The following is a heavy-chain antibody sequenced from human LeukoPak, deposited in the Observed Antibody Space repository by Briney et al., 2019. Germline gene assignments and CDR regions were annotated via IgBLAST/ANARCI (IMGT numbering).Heavy chain of an antibody. D-gene: IGHD2-21*01. J-gene: IGHJ4*02. V-gene: IGHV3-48*04. CDR3: AKAPVTSCRGAYCYPFDS. CDR1: GFTVSSNY. CDR2: ISSSGSTI. Sequence: GGSLRLSCAASGFTVSSNYMNWVRQAPGKGLEWVSYISSSGSTIYYADSVKGRFTISRDNAKNSLYLQMNSLRAEDAAVYFCAKAPVTSCRGAYCYPFDSWGQGTLVTVSS.